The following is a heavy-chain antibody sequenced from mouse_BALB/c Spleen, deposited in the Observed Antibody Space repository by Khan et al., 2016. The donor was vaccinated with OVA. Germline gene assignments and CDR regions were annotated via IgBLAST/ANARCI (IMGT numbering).Heavy chain of an antibody. CDR1: GFTFNTNA. J-gene: IGHJ3*01. Sequence: EVQLLETGGGLVQPKGSLKLSCAASGFTFNTNAMNWVRQAPGKGLEWVARIRSKSNNYATYYADSVKDRFTISRDDSQSMLYLQMNNLKTEDTVMYYCWREGAYGNYFPSWFAYWGQGTLVTVSA. CDR3: WREGAYGNYFPSWFAY. CDR2: IRSKSNNYAT. V-gene: IGHV10S3*01. D-gene: IGHD2-1*01.